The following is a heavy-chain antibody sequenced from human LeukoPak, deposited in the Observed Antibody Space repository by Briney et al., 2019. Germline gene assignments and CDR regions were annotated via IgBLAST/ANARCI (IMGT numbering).Heavy chain of an antibody. Sequence: NTSETLSLTCLVSGEPISSYYWSWIRQAPGRGPEYIGNVYYNGNTNYNPSLKSRVAISVDASKNQFSLKVDSVTTADTAVYYCARGDYDFWSGNWRFDTWGQGTLVTVSS. CDR2: VYYNGNT. D-gene: IGHD3-3*01. CDR1: GEPISSYY. J-gene: IGHJ4*02. CDR3: ARGDYDFWSGNWRFDT. V-gene: IGHV4-59*01.